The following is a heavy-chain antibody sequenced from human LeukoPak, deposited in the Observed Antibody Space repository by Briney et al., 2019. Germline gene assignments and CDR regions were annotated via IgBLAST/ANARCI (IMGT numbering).Heavy chain of an antibody. J-gene: IGHJ6*03. CDR1: GGSISSSSYY. D-gene: IGHD2-15*01. CDR2: IYYSGST. V-gene: IGHV4-39*01. Sequence: SETLSLTCTVSGGSISSSSYYWGWICQPPGKGLEWIGSIYYSGSTYYNPSLKSRVTISVDSSKNQFSLKLSSVTAADTAVYYCARVGYCSGGTCYSYFHMDVWGKGTTVTISS. CDR3: ARVGYCSGGTCYSYFHMDV.